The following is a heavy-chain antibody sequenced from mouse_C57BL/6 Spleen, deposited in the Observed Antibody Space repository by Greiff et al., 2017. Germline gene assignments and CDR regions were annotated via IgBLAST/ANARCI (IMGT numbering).Heavy chain of an antibody. V-gene: IGHV5-17*01. CDR2: ISSGRSTI. J-gene: IGHJ4*01. Sequence: EVKRVESGGGLVKPGGSLKLSCAASGFTFSDYGMHWVRQAPEKGLEWVAYISSGRSTIYYPDRVKGRFTISRDNAKNTLFLQMTSLRSEDTAMYYCARRGKGRLFYAMDYWGQGTSVTVSS. CDR1: GFTFSDYG. CDR3: ARRGKGRLFYAMDY. D-gene: IGHD1-3*01.